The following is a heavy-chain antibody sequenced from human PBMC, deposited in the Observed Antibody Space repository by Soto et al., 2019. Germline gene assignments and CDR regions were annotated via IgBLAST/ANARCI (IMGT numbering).Heavy chain of an antibody. CDR3: AGHGGFSY. J-gene: IGHJ4*02. V-gene: IGHV3-23*01. D-gene: IGHD4-17*01. Sequence: EVQLSESGGGLVQSGGSLRLSCAATGFTLRTNGMSWFRQAPGKGLEWVSSFSGRGDDTWYADSLKGRFTISRDSSQNTVYLQMNSLRAEDTALYYCAGHGGFSYLGQGTLVTVSS. CDR2: FSGRGDDT. CDR1: GFTLRTNG.